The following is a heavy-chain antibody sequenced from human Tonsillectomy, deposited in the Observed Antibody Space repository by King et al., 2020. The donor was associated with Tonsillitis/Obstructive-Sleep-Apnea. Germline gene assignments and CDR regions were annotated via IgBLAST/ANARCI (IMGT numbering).Heavy chain of an antibody. CDR3: AGSDSFFDY. D-gene: IGHD1-26*01. J-gene: IGHJ4*02. CDR2: ISYDGSNK. Sequence: HVQLVESGGGVVQPGRSLRLSCAASGFTFSSYGMHWVRQAPGKGLEWVAVISYDGSNKYYADSVKGRFTISRDNSKNTLYLQMNSLRAEDTAVYYCAGSDSFFDYWGQGTLVTVSS. V-gene: IGHV3-30*03. CDR1: GFTFSSYG.